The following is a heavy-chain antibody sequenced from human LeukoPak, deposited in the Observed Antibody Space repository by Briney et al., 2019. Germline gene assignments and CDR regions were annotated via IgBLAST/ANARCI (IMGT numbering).Heavy chain of an antibody. J-gene: IGHJ4*02. CDR3: AKSRSVGARWDLFDY. CDR2: IYSGGST. D-gene: IGHD1-26*01. CDR1: GFPVSSNY. Sequence: GGSLRLSCAASGFPVSSNYMSWVRQAPGKGLEWVSVIYSGGSTYYADSVKGRFTISRDNFKNTLYLQMNSLRAEDTAVYYCAKSRSVGARWDLFDYWGQGTLVTVSS. V-gene: IGHV3-66*01.